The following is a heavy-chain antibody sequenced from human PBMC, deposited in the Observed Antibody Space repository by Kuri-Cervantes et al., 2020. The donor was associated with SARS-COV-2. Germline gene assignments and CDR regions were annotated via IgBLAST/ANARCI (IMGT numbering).Heavy chain of an antibody. CDR1: GGPISSYY. J-gene: IGHJ5*02. CDR3: ARASGSYYAWFDP. D-gene: IGHD1-26*01. V-gene: IGHV4-59*01. CDR2: IYYSGST. Sequence: SETLSLTGTVSGGPISSYYWSWIRQPPGKGLEGIGYIYYSGSTNYNPPLKSRVTISVDTSKNQFSLKLSSVTAADTAVYYCARASGSYYAWFDPWGQGTLVTVSS.